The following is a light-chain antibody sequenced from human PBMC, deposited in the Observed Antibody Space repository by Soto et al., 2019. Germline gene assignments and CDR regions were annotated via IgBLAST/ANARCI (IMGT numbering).Light chain of an antibody. Sequence: QSVLTQPPSVSGAPGQSITISCTGSSANIVASYDVHWYQQVPGRPPQHLICGNNNRASGVTDRFSVSNSGTSASLAISGFLAEDEADDYCQSYDNSLTDVFGTGTKLTVL. CDR3: QSYDNSLTDV. CDR2: GNN. V-gene: IGLV1-40*01. J-gene: IGLJ1*01. CDR1: SANIVASYD.